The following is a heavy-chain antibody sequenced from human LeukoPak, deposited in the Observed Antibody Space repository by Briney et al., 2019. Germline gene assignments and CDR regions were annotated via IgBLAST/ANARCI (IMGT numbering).Heavy chain of an antibody. V-gene: IGHV3-9*01. CDR3: ARDYTGGWNDY. CDR1: GFTFDDYA. Sequence: PGGSLRLSCAASGFTFDDYAMHWVRQAPGKGLEWVSGISWNSGSIGYADSVKGRFTISRDNTKNSLYLQMNSLRAEDTAVYYCARDYTGGWNDYWGQGTLVIVSS. CDR2: ISWNSGSI. D-gene: IGHD7-27*01. J-gene: IGHJ4*02.